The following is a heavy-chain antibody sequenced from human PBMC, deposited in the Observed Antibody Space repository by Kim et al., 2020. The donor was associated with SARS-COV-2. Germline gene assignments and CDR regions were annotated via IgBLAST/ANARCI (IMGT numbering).Heavy chain of an antibody. V-gene: IGHV3-21*06. CDR2: VSSVNGSI. J-gene: IGHJ4*02. D-gene: IGHD3-10*01. CDR1: GFTFRSYT. Sequence: GGSLRLSCAASGFTFRSYTINWVRQAPGKGLEWISYVSSVNGSIYYADSVKGRFTSSRDNAKNSVYLQMNSLRAEDTAVYYCTRDSSMVRCDYWGQGTLV. CDR3: TRDSSMVRCDY.